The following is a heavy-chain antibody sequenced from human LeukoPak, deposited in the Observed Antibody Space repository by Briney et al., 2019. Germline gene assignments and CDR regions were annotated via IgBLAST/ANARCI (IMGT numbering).Heavy chain of an antibody. CDR2: IDPGDSDT. Sequence: GESLKISCKGSGYSFSTYWIGWVRQMPGKGLEWMGIIDPGDSDTRYSPSFQSQVTISADKSINTAYLQWSSLKASDTAMYYCARRGSRWFLDWGQGTLVTVSS. V-gene: IGHV5-51*01. CDR3: ARRGSRWFLD. J-gene: IGHJ4*02. CDR1: GYSFSTYW. D-gene: IGHD6-13*01.